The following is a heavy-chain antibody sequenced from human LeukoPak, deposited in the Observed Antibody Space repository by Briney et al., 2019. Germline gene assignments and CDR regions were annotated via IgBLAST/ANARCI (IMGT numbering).Heavy chain of an antibody. D-gene: IGHD3/OR15-3a*01. CDR3: AKDLGTGVFRSSYFDY. CDR2: ISGSGGST. V-gene: IGHV3-23*01. Sequence: PGGSLRLSCAASGFTFSSYAMSWVRQAPGKGLEWVSAISGSGGSTYYADSVKGRFTISRDNSKNTLYLQMNSLRAEDTAVYYCAKDLGTGVFRSSYFDYWGQGTLVTVSS. CDR1: GFTFSSYA. J-gene: IGHJ4*02.